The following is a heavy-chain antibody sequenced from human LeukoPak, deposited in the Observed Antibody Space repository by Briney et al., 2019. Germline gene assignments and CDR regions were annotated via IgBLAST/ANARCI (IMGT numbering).Heavy chain of an antibody. V-gene: IGHV3-21*01. Sequence: GSLRLSCAASGFTFSSYSMNWVRQTPGKGLEWVSSISSSSYMYYADSVKGRFTISRDNTKSSLYLHMNSLRAEDTAVYYCAVEGAIFDSSGHPQANNWGQVTLVTVSS. D-gene: IGHD3-22*01. CDR2: ISSSSYM. J-gene: IGHJ4*02. CDR1: GFTFSSYS. CDR3: AVEGAIFDSSGHPQANN.